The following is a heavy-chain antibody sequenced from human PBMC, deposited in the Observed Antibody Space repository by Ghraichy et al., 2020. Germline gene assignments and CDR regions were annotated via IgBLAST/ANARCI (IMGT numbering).Heavy chain of an antibody. V-gene: IGHV4-61*02. CDR2: IYTSGST. CDR1: GGSISSGSYY. CDR3: AREFNP. J-gene: IGHJ5*02. Sequence: SETLSLTCTVSGGSISSGSYYWSWIRQPAGKGLEWIGLIYTSGSTNYNPSLKSRVTISIDTSKNQFSLKLTSVTAADTAVYYCAREFNPWGQGTLVTVSS.